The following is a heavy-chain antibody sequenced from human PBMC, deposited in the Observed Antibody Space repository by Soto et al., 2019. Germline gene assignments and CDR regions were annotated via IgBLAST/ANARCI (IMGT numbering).Heavy chain of an antibody. V-gene: IGHV3-23*01. CDR1: GFTFSSYA. CDR3: AKDRSGSYPPGDGMDV. Sequence: EVQLLESGGGLVQPGGSLRLSCAASGFTFSSYAMSWVRQAPGKGLEWVSAISGSGGSTYYADSVKGRFTISRDNSKNTLYLQMNSLRAEDTAVYYCAKDRSGSYPPGDGMDVWGQGTTVIVSS. D-gene: IGHD3-10*01. J-gene: IGHJ6*02. CDR2: ISGSGGST.